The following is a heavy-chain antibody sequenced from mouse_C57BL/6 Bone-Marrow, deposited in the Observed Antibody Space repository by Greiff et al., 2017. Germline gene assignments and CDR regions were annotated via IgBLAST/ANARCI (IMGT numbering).Heavy chain of an antibody. CDR2: IDPENGDT. D-gene: IGHD2-1*01. CDR1: GFNIKDDY. J-gene: IGHJ2*01. CDR3: TTRFYYPYFDS. Sequence: VQLQQSGAELVRPGASVKLSCTASGFNIKDDYMHWVKQRPEQGLEWIGWIDPENGDTEYASKFQGKATITADTSSNKAYLQLSSLTSEDTAVYYCTTRFYYPYFDSWGQGTTLTVSS. V-gene: IGHV14-4*01.